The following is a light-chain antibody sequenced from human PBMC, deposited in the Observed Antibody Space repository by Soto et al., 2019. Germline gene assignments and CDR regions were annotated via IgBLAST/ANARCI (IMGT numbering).Light chain of an antibody. J-gene: IGLJ1*01. CDR1: SGDIGGFDY. CDR2: EVS. CDR3: SSYTTSSTRV. Sequence: QSALTQPASVSGSPGQSITISCTGTSGDIGGFDYVSWYQHRPGKAPKLMIYEVSNRPSGVSNRFSGSKSGYTASLTISGLQAEDEADYFCSSYTTSSTRVFGPGTKLTVL. V-gene: IGLV2-14*01.